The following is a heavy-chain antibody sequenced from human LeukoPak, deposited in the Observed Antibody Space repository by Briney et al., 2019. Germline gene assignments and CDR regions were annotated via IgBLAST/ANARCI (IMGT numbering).Heavy chain of an antibody. D-gene: IGHD6-13*01. J-gene: IGHJ6*03. CDR3: ARGGRIAAAFYYYYMDV. CDR1: GGSFSGYY. Sequence: PSETLSLTCAVCGGSFSGYYWSWIRQPPGKGLEWIGEINHSGSTNYNPSLKSRVTISVDTSKNQFSLKLSSVTAADTAVYYCARGGRIAAAFYYYYMDVWGKGTTVTVSS. V-gene: IGHV4-34*01. CDR2: INHSGST.